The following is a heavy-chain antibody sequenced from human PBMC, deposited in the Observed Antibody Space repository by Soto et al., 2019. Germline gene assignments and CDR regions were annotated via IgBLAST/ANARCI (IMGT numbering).Heavy chain of an antibody. CDR3: ARLLGIRYYFDY. D-gene: IGHD7-27*01. CDR1: GFTVSSNY. J-gene: IGHJ4*02. CDR2: IYSGGST. V-gene: IGHV3-53*01. Sequence: SLRPSWAASGFTVSSNYTSCVRQAPGKGLEWVSVIYSGGSTYYADSVKGRFTISRDNSKNTLYLQMNSLRAEDTAVYYCARLLGIRYYFDYWGQGTMVTVSS.